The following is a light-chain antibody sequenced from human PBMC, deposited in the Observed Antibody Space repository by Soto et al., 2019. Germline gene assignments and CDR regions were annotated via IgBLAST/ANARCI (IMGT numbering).Light chain of an antibody. J-gene: IGKJ1*01. V-gene: IGKV4-1*01. Sequence: DIVMTQSPDSLAVSLGERATINCKSSQRVLYSSSNKNYLAWYQQKPVQPPKLLIYWASTRESGVPDRFSGSGSGTDFTLTISSLQAEDVAVYYCQQYCSSPWTFGQGTKVEIK. CDR2: WAS. CDR3: QQYCSSPWT. CDR1: QRVLYSSSNKNY.